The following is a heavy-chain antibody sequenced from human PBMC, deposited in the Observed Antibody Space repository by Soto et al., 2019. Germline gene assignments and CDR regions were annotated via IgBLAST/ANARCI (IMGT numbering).Heavy chain of an antibody. CDR3: ARGLEPSSGWYWGYFQH. D-gene: IGHD6-19*01. CDR2: ISYDGSNK. Sequence: GGSLRLSCAASGFTFSSYAMHWVRQAPGKGLEWVAVISYDGSNKYYADSVKGRFTISRDNSKNTLYLQMNSLRAEDTAVYYCARGLEPSSGWYWGYFQHWGQGTLVTVSS. CDR1: GFTFSSYA. J-gene: IGHJ1*01. V-gene: IGHV3-30*14.